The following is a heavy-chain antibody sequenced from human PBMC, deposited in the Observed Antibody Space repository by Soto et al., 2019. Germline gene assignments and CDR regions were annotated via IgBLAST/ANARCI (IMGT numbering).Heavy chain of an antibody. CDR3: AADPFSGSYPNWFDP. J-gene: IGHJ5*02. D-gene: IGHD3-10*01. CDR2: IVVGSGNT. CDR1: GLTFTSSA. Sequence: QMQLVQSGPEVKKPGTSVKVSCKASGLTFTSSAMQWVRQARGQRLEWIGWIVVGSGNTNYAQKFQERVTITRDMSTSTAYMELSSLRSEDTAVYYCAADPFSGSYPNWFDPWGQGTLVTVSS. V-gene: IGHV1-58*02.